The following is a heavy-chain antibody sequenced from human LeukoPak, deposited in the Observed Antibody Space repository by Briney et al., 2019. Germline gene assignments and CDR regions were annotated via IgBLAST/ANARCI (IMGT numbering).Heavy chain of an antibody. Sequence: GGSLRLSCAASGFIFSSYSMNWVRQAPGKGLEWVSSISSSSSYIYYADSVKGRFTISRDNAKNSMSLQMNSLRAEDTAVYYCAPLNWVYPDGFDIWGQGTMVTVSS. J-gene: IGHJ3*02. V-gene: IGHV3-21*01. CDR1: GFIFSSYS. CDR3: APLNWVYPDGFDI. D-gene: IGHD6-13*01. CDR2: ISSSSSYI.